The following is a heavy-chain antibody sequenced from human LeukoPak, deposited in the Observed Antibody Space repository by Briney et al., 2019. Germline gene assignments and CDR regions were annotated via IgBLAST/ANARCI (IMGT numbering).Heavy chain of an antibody. CDR3: ARDRRSGTAWYIWN. Sequence: PGGSLRLSCAVSGFTVSRNYMSWVRQAAGRGLEWVSIIYSAGDTYYADSVKGRFTISRDNSNNTLYLQMNNLRAEDSAVYYCARDRRSGTAWYIWNWGQGTLVAVSS. CDR2: IYSAGDT. D-gene: IGHD1-1*01. CDR1: GFTVSRNY. V-gene: IGHV3-53*01. J-gene: IGHJ4*02.